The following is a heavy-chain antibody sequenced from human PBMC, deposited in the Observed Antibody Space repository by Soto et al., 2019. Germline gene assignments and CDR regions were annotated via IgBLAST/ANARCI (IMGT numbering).Heavy chain of an antibody. J-gene: IGHJ4*02. V-gene: IGHV3-30-3*01. CDR3: ARRLAPSVSALGY. Sequence: RRLSCTVSGLTFSSSSVHWVRQAPGKGLEWVAVISENGDRQYSTDSVRGRFLVSRDTFNNTIYLQMNSLRPEDTGEYFCARRLAPSVSALGYWGQGALVTVSS. CDR1: GLTFSSSS. CDR2: ISENGDRQ. D-gene: IGHD1-26*01.